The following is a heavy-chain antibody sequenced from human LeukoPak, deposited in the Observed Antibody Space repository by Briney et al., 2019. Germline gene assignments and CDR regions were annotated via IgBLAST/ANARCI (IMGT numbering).Heavy chain of an antibody. Sequence: GGSLRLSCAASGFTFSSYAMNWVRQAPGKGLEWVSGTSGSGSSTYYAVSVKGRFTISRDNSKNTLSLQMNSLRAEDTAVYYCARGLSGTYFALDYWGQGTRVTVSS. D-gene: IGHD3-10*01. CDR3: ARGLSGTYFALDY. CDR1: GFTFSSYA. J-gene: IGHJ4*02. CDR2: TSGSGSST. V-gene: IGHV3-23*01.